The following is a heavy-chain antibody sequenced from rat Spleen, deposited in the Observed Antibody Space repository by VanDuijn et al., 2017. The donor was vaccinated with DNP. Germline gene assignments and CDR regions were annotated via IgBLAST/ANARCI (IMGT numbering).Heavy chain of an antibody. CDR3: TRDLKRYFDY. Sequence: QVQLKESGPGLVQPSETLSLTCTVSGFSLTTYSVSWVRQPSGKGPEWMGKMWYDGDTYYNPSLKSRLSISRDTSKSQVFLKVNSLHTEDTAIYFCTRDLKRYFDYWGQGVMVTVSS. CDR1: GFSLTTYS. V-gene: IGHV2-15*01. J-gene: IGHJ2*01. CDR2: MWYDGDT.